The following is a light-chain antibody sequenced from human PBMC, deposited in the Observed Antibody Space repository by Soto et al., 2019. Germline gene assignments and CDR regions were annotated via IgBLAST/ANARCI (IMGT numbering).Light chain of an antibody. J-gene: IGKJ4*01. Sequence: EIVLTQPPGTLSLSPGARATLSCRASQSVSSSYLAWYQQKPGQAPRLLIYGASSRATGIPDRFSGSGSGTDFTLTISRLEPEDFGVYSCQKYGSSRLSVGGGTKVEIK. CDR3: QKYGSSRLS. V-gene: IGKV3-20*01. CDR1: QSVSSSY. CDR2: GAS.